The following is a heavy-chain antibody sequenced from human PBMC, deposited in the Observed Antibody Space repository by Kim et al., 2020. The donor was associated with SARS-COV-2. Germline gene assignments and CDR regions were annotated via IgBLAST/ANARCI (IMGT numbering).Heavy chain of an antibody. V-gene: IGHV3-15*01. CDR3: TTDPTSRRGYSYGSGY. Sequence: PGKGRFTISRDDSKNTQYLQMNSLKTEDTAVYYCTTDPTSRRGYSYGSGYWGQGTLVTVSS. J-gene: IGHJ4*02. D-gene: IGHD5-18*01.